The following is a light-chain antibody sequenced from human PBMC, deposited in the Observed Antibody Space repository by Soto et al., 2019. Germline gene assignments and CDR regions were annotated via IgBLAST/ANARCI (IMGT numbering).Light chain of an antibody. CDR1: SSNIGRYT. V-gene: IGLV1-44*01. CDR3: ASWDDSLNGHLV. Sequence: QSVLTQPPSASGTPGQRVTISCSGGSSNIGRYTVNWYQQLPGTAPKLLMYNNNQRPSGVPDRFSGSKSGTSASLAISGLQSDDETHYYCASWDDSLNGHLVFGGGTKLTV. J-gene: IGLJ2*01. CDR2: NNN.